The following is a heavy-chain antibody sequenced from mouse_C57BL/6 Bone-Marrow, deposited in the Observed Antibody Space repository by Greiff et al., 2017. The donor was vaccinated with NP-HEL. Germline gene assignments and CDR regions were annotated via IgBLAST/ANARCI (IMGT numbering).Heavy chain of an antibody. Sequence: QVQLKQSGAELVRPGASVTLSCKASGYTFTDYEMHWVKQTPVHGLEWIGAIDPETGGTAYNQKFKGKAILTADKSSSTAYMELRSLTSEDSAVYYCTRWGLRRGGYAMDYWGQGTSVTVSS. CDR2: IDPETGGT. J-gene: IGHJ4*01. CDR1: GYTFTDYE. CDR3: TRWGLRRGGYAMDY. D-gene: IGHD2-4*01. V-gene: IGHV1-15*01.